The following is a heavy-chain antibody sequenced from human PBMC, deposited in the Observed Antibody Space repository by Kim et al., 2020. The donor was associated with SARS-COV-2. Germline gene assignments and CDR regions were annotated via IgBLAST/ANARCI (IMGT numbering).Heavy chain of an antibody. CDR1: GFTFSSYG. V-gene: IGHV3-30*18. D-gene: IGHD3-9*01. J-gene: IGHJ3*02. CDR3: AKELRYFDWLWNSDAFDI. CDR2: ISYDGSNK. Sequence: GGSLRLSCAASGFTFSSYGMHWVRQAPGKGLEWVAVISYDGSNKYYADSVKGRFTISRDNSKNTLYLQMNSLRAEDTAVYYCAKELRYFDWLWNSDAFDIWGQGTMVTVSS.